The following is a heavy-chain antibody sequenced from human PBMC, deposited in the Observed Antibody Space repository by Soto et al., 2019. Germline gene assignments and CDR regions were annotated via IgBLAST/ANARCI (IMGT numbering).Heavy chain of an antibody. V-gene: IGHV4-31*03. J-gene: IGHJ6*02. CDR1: GGSISSGGYY. Sequence: PSETLSLTCTVSGGSISSGGYYWSWIRQHPGKGLEWIGYIYYSGSTYYNPSLKSRVTISVDTSKNQFSLKLSSVTAADTAVYYCARSLGDSSGEYYYGMDVWGQGTTVTVSS. CDR3: ARSLGDSSGEYYYGMDV. CDR2: IYYSGST. D-gene: IGHD3-22*01.